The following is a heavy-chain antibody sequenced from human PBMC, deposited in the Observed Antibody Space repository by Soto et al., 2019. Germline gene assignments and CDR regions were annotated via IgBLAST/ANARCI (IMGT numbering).Heavy chain of an antibody. J-gene: IGHJ4*02. V-gene: IGHV1-18*01. Sequence: NFQGRVTMTTDTSTSTAYMELRSLRSDDTAMYYCAREEWYLLKAIDYWGQGTLVTVSS. D-gene: IGHD3-3*01. CDR3: AREEWYLLKAIDY.